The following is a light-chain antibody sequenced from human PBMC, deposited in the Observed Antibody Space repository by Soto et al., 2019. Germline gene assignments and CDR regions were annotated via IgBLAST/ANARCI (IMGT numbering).Light chain of an antibody. CDR2: END. Sequence: QSALTQPPTVSAAPGQHVTISCSGIRSRIGNVYISWYRQLPGTAPKLRIYENDKRPSGIPDRFSGSKSGTSATLVINGLQSGDAADYHCGTWDSSLSAGVFGGGTQLTIL. CDR1: RSRIGNVY. J-gene: IGLJ3*02. CDR3: GTWDSSLSAGV. V-gene: IGLV1-51*01.